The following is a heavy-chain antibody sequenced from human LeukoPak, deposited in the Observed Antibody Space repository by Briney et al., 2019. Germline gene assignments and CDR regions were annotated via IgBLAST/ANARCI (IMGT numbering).Heavy chain of an antibody. CDR2: ISYSGSP. D-gene: IGHD6-19*01. CDR1: GGSISSSSYY. V-gene: IGHV4-39*07. CDR3: ARDERQNSSQVNYYFYMDV. Sequence: SETLSLTCTVSGGSISSSSYYWDWIRQPPGKGLEWIGSISYSGSPSYKPSLKSRLSISLDTSKNQFSLNLTSVTAVDAAVYYCARDERQNSSQVNYYFYMDVWGKGTTVTVSS. J-gene: IGHJ6*03.